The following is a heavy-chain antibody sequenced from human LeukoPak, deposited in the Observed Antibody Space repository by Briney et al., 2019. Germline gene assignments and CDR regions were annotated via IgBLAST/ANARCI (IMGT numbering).Heavy chain of an antibody. V-gene: IGHV3-20*04. CDR1: GFTFDDYG. CDR2: INWNGGST. Sequence: PGGSLRLSCAASGFTFDDYGMSWVRQAPGKGLEWVSGINWNGGSTGYADSVKGRFTISRDNAKNSLYLQMNSLRAEDTALYYCAKSYYYDSSGYYYREHDAFDIWGQGTMVTVS. D-gene: IGHD3-22*01. CDR3: AKSYYYDSSGYYYREHDAFDI. J-gene: IGHJ3*02.